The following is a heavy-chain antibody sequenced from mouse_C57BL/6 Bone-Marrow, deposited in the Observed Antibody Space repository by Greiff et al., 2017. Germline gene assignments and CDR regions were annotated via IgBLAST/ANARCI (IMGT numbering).Heavy chain of an antibody. D-gene: IGHD1-1*01. CDR3: AREVPYYYGSSYPDY. CDR1: GYSITSGYY. J-gene: IGHJ2*01. V-gene: IGHV3-6*01. CDR2: ISYDGSN. Sequence: VQLKESGPGLVKPSQSLSLTCSVTGYSITSGYYWNWIRQFPGNKLEWMGYISYDGSNNYNPSLKNRISITRDTSKNQFFLKLNSVTTEDTATYYCAREVPYYYGSSYPDYWGQGTTLTVSS.